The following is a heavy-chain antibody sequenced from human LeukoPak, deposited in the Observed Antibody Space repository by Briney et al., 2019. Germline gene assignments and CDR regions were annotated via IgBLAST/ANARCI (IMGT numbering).Heavy chain of an antibody. Sequence: SETLSLTCAVYGGSFSGYYWSWIRQHPGKGLEWIGYNYYSGSTYYNPSLKSRVTISVDTSKNQFSLKLSSVTAADTAVYYCARDNYGSATGWFDPWGQGTLVTVSS. V-gene: IGHV4-31*11. D-gene: IGHD3-10*01. CDR2: NYYSGST. J-gene: IGHJ5*02. CDR1: GGSFSGYY. CDR3: ARDNYGSATGWFDP.